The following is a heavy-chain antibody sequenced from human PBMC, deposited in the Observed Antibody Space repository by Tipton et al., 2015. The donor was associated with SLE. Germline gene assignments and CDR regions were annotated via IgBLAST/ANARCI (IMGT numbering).Heavy chain of an antibody. D-gene: IGHD6-19*01. J-gene: IGHJ4*02. CDR1: GGSIRSYY. CDR2: IYYSGST. Sequence: TLSLTCTVSGGSIRSYYWSWIRQPPGKGLEWIGYIYYSGSTNYNPSLKSRVTISVDTSKNQFSLKLSSVTAADTAVYYCARGGSASDYWGQGTLVTVSS. CDR3: ARGGSASDY. V-gene: IGHV4-59*01.